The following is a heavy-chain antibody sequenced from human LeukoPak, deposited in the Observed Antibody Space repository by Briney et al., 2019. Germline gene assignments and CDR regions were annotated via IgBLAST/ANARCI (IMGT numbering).Heavy chain of an antibody. Sequence: GGSLRLSCAASGFTFDDYAMTWVRQAPGKGLEWVSSISASGVMTYYADSVKGRFTVSRDTSKNSLYLQMSSLTAADTAVYYCGKDPSIWTYYPLYHWGQGNLVTVSS. J-gene: IGHJ1*01. CDR3: GKDPSIWTYYPLYH. D-gene: IGHD1-26*01. CDR2: ISASGVMT. V-gene: IGHV3-23*01. CDR1: GFTFDDYA.